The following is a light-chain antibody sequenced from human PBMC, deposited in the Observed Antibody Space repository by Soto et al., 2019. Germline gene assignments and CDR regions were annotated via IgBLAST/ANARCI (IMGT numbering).Light chain of an antibody. CDR2: LGS. CDR3: MQALQIAWT. V-gene: IGKV2-28*01. J-gene: IGKJ1*01. Sequence: DIVMTQSPLSLSVTPGEPASISCRSSQSLLHSNGYNYLDWYLQKPGQSPQLLIYLGSNRASGVPDRFSGSGSGTDFTLQISRVEAEDVGVYYCMQALQIAWTFGQGTKVEIK. CDR1: QSLLHSNGYNY.